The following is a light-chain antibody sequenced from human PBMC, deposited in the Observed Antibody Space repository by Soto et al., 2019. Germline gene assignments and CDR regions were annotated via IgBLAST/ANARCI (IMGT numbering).Light chain of an antibody. V-gene: IGKV4-1*01. CDR3: QQYYSTPPT. CDR2: WAS. Sequence: DIVMTQSPASLAVSLCERATITCKSSQSVLYSSNNKNYLAWYQQKPGQPPKLLIYWASTRNSGVPDRFSGSGSGTDFTLTISSLQAEDVAVYYCQQYYSTPPTFGGGTKVDIK. CDR1: QSVLYSSNNKNY. J-gene: IGKJ4*01.